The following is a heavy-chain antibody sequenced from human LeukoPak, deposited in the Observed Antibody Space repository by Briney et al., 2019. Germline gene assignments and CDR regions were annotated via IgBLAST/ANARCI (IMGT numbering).Heavy chain of an antibody. CDR2: ISWNSGSI. V-gene: IGHV3-9*01. D-gene: IGHD5-12*01. Sequence: PGRSLRLSCAASGFTFDDYAMHWVRQAPGKGLEWVSGISWNSGSIGYADSVKGRFTISRDNVKNSLYLQMNSLRVEDTAVYYCARARGGYDLDYWGQGTLVTVSS. CDR3: ARARGGYDLDY. J-gene: IGHJ4*02. CDR1: GFTFDDYA.